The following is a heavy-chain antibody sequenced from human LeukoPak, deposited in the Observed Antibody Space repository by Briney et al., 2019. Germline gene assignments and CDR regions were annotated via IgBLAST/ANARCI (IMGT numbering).Heavy chain of an antibody. D-gene: IGHD6-19*01. CDR2: INPNSGGT. J-gene: IGHJ4*02. V-gene: IGHV1-2*02. Sequence: ASVKVSCKASGYTFTGYYMHWVRQAPGQGLEWMGWINPNSGGTNYAQKFQGRVTMTRDTSISTAYMELSSLRSEDTAVYYCAKDNGYSSGWYFVYWGQGTLVTVSS. CDR1: GYTFTGYY. CDR3: AKDNGYSSGWYFVY.